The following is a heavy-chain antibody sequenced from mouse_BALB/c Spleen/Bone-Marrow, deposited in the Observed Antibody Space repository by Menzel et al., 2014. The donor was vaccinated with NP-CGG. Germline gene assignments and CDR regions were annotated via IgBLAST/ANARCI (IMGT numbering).Heavy chain of an antibody. D-gene: IGHD1-1*01. Sequence: VQLKQSGAELVKPGASVKLSCTASGFNIKDTYMHWVKQRPEQGLEWIGRIDPANGNTKYDPKLQGKATITADTSPNTAYLQLSSLTSEDTAVYYCARYYYGSSLFDYWGQGTTPTVSS. CDR3: ARYYYGSSLFDY. CDR1: GFNIKDTY. V-gene: IGHV14-3*02. J-gene: IGHJ2*01. CDR2: IDPANGNT.